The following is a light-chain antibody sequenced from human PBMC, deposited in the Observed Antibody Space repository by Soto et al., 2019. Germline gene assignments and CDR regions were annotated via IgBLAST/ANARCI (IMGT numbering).Light chain of an antibody. CDR1: NLGDKY. J-gene: IGLJ2*01. CDR2: QDS. CDR3: QAWHSSPRVV. V-gene: IGLV3-1*01. Sequence: SYELTQPPSVSVSPQKTASITCSGDNLGDKYVCWYQQKPVQSPVMVIYQDSERPSGIPERVSGSNSGDGATLTISGTQAVDEADYYCQAWHSSPRVVFGGGTKLTVL.